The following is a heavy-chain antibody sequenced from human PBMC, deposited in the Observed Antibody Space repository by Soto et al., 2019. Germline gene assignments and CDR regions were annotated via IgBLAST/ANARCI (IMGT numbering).Heavy chain of an antibody. CDR3: ARPSPYDSSGYYLIDY. V-gene: IGHV5-51*01. Sequence: PGESLKISCKGSGYSFTSYWIGWVRQMPGKGLEWMGIIYPGDSDTRYSPSFQGQVTTSADKSISTAYLQWSSLKASDTAMYYSARPSPYDSSGYYLIDYWGQGTQVTVSS. CDR2: IYPGDSDT. CDR1: GYSFTSYW. D-gene: IGHD3-22*01. J-gene: IGHJ4*02.